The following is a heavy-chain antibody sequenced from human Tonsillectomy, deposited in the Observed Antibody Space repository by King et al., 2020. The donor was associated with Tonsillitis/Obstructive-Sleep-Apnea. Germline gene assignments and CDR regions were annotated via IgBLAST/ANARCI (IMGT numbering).Heavy chain of an antibody. CDR1: GDSISSRSYY. V-gene: IGHV4-39*01. CDR3: ARHARDYPDYYYYMDV. CDR2: IYYNGDT. D-gene: IGHD4-11*01. Sequence: LQLQESGPGLVKPSETLSLTCFVSGDSISSRSYYWGWVRQPPGKGLEWVGTIYYNGDTYYSPSLKSRVTISVDTSKNHFSLELSSVTAADTAVYYCARHARDYPDYYYYMDVWGKGTTVTVSS. J-gene: IGHJ6*03.